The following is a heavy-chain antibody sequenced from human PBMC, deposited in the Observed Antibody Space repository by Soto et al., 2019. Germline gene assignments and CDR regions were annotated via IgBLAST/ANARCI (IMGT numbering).Heavy chain of an antibody. CDR3: AKTTQQLVSWDAFDI. V-gene: IGHV3-30*18. Sequence: GGSLRLSCAASGFTFSSYGMHWVRQAPGKGLEWVAVISYDGSNKYYADSVKGRFTISRDNSKNTLYLQMNSLRAEDTAVYYCAKTTQQLVSWDAFDIWGQGTMVTVSS. CDR1: GFTFSSYG. D-gene: IGHD6-13*01. J-gene: IGHJ3*02. CDR2: ISYDGSNK.